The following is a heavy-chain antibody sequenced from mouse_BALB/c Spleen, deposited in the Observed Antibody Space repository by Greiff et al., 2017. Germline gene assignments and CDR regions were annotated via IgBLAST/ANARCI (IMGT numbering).Heavy chain of an antibody. CDR2: ISYSGST. CDR3: ARRGNRYEDFDY. J-gene: IGHJ2*01. CDR1: GYSITSDYA. V-gene: IGHV3-2*02. D-gene: IGHD2-14*01. Sequence: EVQLQQSGPGLVKPSQSLSLTCTVTGYSITSDYAWNWIRQFPGNKLEWMGYISYSGSTSYNPSLKSRISITRDTSKNQFFLQLNSVTTEDTATYYCARRGNRYEDFDYWGQGTTLTVSS.